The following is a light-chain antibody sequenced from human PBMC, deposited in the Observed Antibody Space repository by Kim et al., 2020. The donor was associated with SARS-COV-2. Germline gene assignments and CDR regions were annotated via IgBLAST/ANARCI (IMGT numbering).Light chain of an antibody. CDR3: PKYNSAPFT. CDR1: QGISSY. CDR2: AAS. V-gene: IGKV1-27*01. Sequence: DIQMTQSPSSLSASVGDRVTITCRASQGISSYLAWYQQKPGKVPKLLIYAASTLQSGVPSRFSGSGSETDFTLTISSLQPEDVATYYCPKYNSAPFTFGPGSKVDI. J-gene: IGKJ3*01.